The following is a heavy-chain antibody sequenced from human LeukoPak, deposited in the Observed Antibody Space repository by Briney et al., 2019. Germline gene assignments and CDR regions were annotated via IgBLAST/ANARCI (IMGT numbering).Heavy chain of an antibody. CDR3: ARRRSHYYDSSGYYQTNYYFDY. D-gene: IGHD3-22*01. CDR2: IYPGDSDT. Sequence: GESLKISCKGSGYSFTSYWIGWVRQMPGKGLEWMGIIYPGDSDTRYSPSFQGQVTISADKSISTAYLQWSSLKASDTAMYYCARRRSHYYDSSGYYQTNYYFDYWGQGTLVTVSS. J-gene: IGHJ4*02. V-gene: IGHV5-51*01. CDR1: GYSFTSYW.